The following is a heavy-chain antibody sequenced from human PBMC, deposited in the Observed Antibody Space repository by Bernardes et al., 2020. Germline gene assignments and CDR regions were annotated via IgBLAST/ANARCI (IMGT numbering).Heavy chain of an antibody. Sequence: GSLRLSCVGSGVTLSNYWMSWVRQAPGKGLEWVANIKKDGSEKYYVDSVKGRFTISRDNAGNSVYLQMYRLRAEDTAVYYCATTGGSSWGQGTLVTVSS. V-gene: IGHV3-7*03. CDR2: IKKDGSEK. CDR1: GVTLSNYW. J-gene: IGHJ5*02. D-gene: IGHD3-16*01. CDR3: ATTGGSS.